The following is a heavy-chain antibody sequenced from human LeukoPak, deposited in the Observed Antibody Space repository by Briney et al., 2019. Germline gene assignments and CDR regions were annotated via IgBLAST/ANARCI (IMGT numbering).Heavy chain of an antibody. D-gene: IGHD7-27*01. CDR3: TKRPNWVFSDF. CDR2: VGPTGDYT. CDR1: GLSFTSCA. V-gene: IGHV3-23*01. J-gene: IGHJ4*02. Sequence: PGGSLRLSCAASGLSFTSCAMQWVRQAPGKGLEWVSTVGPTGDYTNYADSVTGRFTISRDNSKNTVSLQMNGLRADDTAVYYCTKRPNWVFSDFWGQGTLVTVSS.